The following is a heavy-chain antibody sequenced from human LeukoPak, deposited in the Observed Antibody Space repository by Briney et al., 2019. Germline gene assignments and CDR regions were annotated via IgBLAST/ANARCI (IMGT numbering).Heavy chain of an antibody. Sequence: SETLSLTCTVSGGSISSYYWSWIRQPPGEGLGWIGYIYYSGSTNYNPSLKSRVTISVDTSKNQFSLKLSSVTAADTAVYYCARGRCSSTSCQLFNYYGMDVWGQGTTVTVSS. V-gene: IGHV4-59*08. D-gene: IGHD2-2*01. CDR3: ARGRCSSTSCQLFNYYGMDV. CDR1: GGSISSYY. CDR2: IYYSGST. J-gene: IGHJ6*02.